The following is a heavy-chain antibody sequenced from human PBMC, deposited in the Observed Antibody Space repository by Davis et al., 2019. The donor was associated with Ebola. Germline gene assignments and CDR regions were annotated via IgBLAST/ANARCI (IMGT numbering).Heavy chain of an antibody. V-gene: IGHV3-15*01. CDR3: TTERGSGWYYYYYGMDV. CDR1: GFTFSNAW. CDR2: IKSKTDGGTT. D-gene: IGHD6-19*01. J-gene: IGHJ6*02. Sequence: GGSLRLSCAASGFTFSNAWMSWVRQAPGKGLEWVGRIKSKTDGGTTDYAAPVKGRFTISRDDSKNTLYLQMNSLKTEDTAVYYCTTERGSGWYYYYYGMDVWGQGTTVTVSS.